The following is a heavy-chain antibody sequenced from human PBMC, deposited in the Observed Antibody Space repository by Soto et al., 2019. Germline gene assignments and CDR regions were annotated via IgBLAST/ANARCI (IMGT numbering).Heavy chain of an antibody. CDR3: ARGSYNWNYYYYYGMDV. V-gene: IGHV1-69*13. Sequence: SVKVSCKASGGTFSSYAISWVRQAPGQGLEWMGGIIPIFGTANYAQKFQGRVTITADESTSTAYMELSSLRSEDTAVYYCARGSYNWNYYYYYGMDVWGQGTTVTVSS. J-gene: IGHJ6*02. CDR1: GGTFSSYA. CDR2: IIPIFGTA. D-gene: IGHD1-20*01.